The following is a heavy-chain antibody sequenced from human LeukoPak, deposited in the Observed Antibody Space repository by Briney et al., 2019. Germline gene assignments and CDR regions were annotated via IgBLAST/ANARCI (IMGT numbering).Heavy chain of an antibody. J-gene: IGHJ2*01. CDR2: IIPGGGRT. CDR1: GYNFTTKY. CDR3: ARAGGIIEFFDL. V-gene: IGHV1-46*01. D-gene: IGHD3-16*02. Sequence: ASVKVSCKASGYNFTTKYIHWVRQAPGQGLDWMGMIIPGGGRTTFPQKFQGRVTMTRDTSTSTVYMELSGLRSEDTALYYCARAGGIIEFFDLWGRGTLVTVYS.